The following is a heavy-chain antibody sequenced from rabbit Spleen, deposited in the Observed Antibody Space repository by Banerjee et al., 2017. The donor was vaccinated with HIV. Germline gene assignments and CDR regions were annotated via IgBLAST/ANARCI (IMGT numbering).Heavy chain of an antibody. CDR3: ARDLVGVIGWNFYL. CDR2: INASTGKP. D-gene: IGHD1-1*01. CDR1: GFAFSAYTF. Sequence: LVEYGGDLVQPGASLTLTCTASGFAFSAYTFMCWVRQAPGKGLEWIACINASTGKPVYATWASGRFTISRTSSTTVTLRMTSLTAADRATYFCARDLVGVIGWNFYLWGPGPSSPS. J-gene: IGHJ4*01. V-gene: IGHV1S40*01.